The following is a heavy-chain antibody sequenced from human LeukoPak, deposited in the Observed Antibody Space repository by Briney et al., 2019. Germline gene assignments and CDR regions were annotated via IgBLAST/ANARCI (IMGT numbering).Heavy chain of an antibody. V-gene: IGHV4-39*07. CDR3: ARYPYGDRRWDAFDI. D-gene: IGHD4-17*01. J-gene: IGHJ3*02. Sequence: PSETLSLTCTVSGGSISSSSYYWGWIRQPPGKGLEWIGTIYYSGNAYYNPSLKSRVTISVDTSKNQFSLKVSSVTAADTAVYYCARYPYGDRRWDAFDIWGQGTMVTVSS. CDR2: IYYSGNA. CDR1: GGSISSSSYY.